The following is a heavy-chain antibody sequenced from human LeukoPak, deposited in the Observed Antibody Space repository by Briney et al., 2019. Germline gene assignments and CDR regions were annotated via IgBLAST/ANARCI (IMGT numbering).Heavy chain of an antibody. CDR3: ARDNYYDSSGMGY. Sequence: GASVKVSCTASGYTFTGYYMHWVRQAPGQGLEWMGWINPNSGGTNYAQKFQGRVTMTRDTSISTAYMELSRLRSDDTAVYYCARDNYYDSSGMGYWGQGTLVTVSS. V-gene: IGHV1-2*02. J-gene: IGHJ4*02. D-gene: IGHD3-22*01. CDR1: GYTFTGYY. CDR2: INPNSGGT.